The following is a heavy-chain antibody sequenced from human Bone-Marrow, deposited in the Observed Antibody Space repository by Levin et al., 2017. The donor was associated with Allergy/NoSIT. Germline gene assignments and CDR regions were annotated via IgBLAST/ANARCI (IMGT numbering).Heavy chain of an antibody. D-gene: IGHD1-14*01. CDR3: AREGTPQSWDY. CDR2: VYYTGTT. V-gene: IGHV4-39*07. J-gene: IGHJ4*02. CDR1: GGSIISGGYY. Sequence: SQTLSLTCTVSGGSIISGGYYWVWIRQPPGKGLEWIGSVYYTGTTYYNPSLKSRVTISVDTSKEQFSLKVTSVTAADTAVYYCAREGTPQSWDYWGQGTLVSVSS.